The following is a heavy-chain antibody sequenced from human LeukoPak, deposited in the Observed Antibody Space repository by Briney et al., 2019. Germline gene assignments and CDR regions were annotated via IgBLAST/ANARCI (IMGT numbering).Heavy chain of an antibody. CDR3: AREGATTMTFYYYGMDV. CDR2: INAGNGNT. J-gene: IGHJ6*02. D-gene: IGHD4-17*01. CDR1: GYTFTSYA. Sequence: ASVKVSCTASGYTFTSYAMHWVRQAPGQRLEWMGWINAGNGNTKYSQKFQGRVTITRHTSASTVYMELSSLRSEDTAVYYCAREGATTMTFYYYGMDVWGQGTTVTVSS. V-gene: IGHV1-3*01.